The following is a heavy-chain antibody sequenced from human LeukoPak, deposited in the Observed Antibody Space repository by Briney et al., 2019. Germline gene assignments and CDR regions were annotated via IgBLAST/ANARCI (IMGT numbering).Heavy chain of an antibody. D-gene: IGHD6-13*01. Sequence: PSETLSLTCTVSGGSISSYYWSWIRQPPGKGLEWIGYIYYSGSTNYNPSLKSRVTMSVDTSKNQFSLKLSSVTAADTALYYCARDHATSSSWYGHAYWGQGILVTVSS. V-gene: IGHV4-59*12. CDR3: ARDHATSSSWYGHAY. CDR2: IYYSGST. J-gene: IGHJ4*02. CDR1: GGSISSYY.